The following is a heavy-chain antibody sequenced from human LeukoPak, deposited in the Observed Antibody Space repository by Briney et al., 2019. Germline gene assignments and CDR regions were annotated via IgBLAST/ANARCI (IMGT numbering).Heavy chain of an antibody. D-gene: IGHD1-26*01. J-gene: IGHJ1*01. CDR2: ISAYNGNT. Sequence: GGSLRLSCAASGFTFSSYAMSWVRQAPGQGLEWMGWISAYNGNTNYAQKLQGRVTMTTDTSTSTAYMELRTLRSDDTAVYYCARAHSGSYWYFQHWGQGTLVTVSS. CDR1: GFTFSSYA. CDR3: ARAHSGSYWYFQH. V-gene: IGHV1-18*01.